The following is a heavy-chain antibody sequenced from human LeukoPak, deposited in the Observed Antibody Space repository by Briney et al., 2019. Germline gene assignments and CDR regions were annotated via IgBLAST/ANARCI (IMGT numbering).Heavy chain of an antibody. Sequence: GGSLRLSCTASGFTFGDYAMSWFRQAPGKGLEWVGFIRSKAYGGTTEYAASVKGRFTISRDDSKSIAYLQMNSLKTEDTAVYYCSYDDSSGYPFDYWGQGTLVTVSS. CDR2: IRSKAYGGTT. CDR1: GFTFGDYA. V-gene: IGHV3-49*03. CDR3: SYDDSSGYPFDY. J-gene: IGHJ4*02. D-gene: IGHD3-22*01.